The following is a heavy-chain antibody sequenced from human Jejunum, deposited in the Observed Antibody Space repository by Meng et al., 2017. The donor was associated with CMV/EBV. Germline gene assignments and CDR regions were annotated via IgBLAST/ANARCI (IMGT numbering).Heavy chain of an antibody. J-gene: IGHJ6*02. CDR3: AKVTTGNYYYYGMDV. Sequence: FTFSPSSMTWVRQAPGKGLEWVSSISSSSSYIYYADSVKGRFTISKDNAKNSLYLQMNSLRAEDTAVYYCAKVTTGNYYYYGMDVWGQGTTVTVSS. CDR1: FTFSPSS. CDR2: ISSSSSYI. V-gene: IGHV3-21*01. D-gene: IGHD4-11*01.